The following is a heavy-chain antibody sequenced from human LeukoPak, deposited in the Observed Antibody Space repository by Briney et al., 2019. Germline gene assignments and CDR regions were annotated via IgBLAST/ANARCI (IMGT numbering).Heavy chain of an antibody. D-gene: IGHD3-3*02. CDR1: GYILTVYY. Sequence: ASVKVSCKASGYILTVYYMHWVRQVPGQGLEWMGWINPNSGDTNYAQKFLGRVTMTRDTSINTAYMELSRLKSDDTAVYFCARGILDYWGQGTLVTVSS. CDR2: INPNSGDT. J-gene: IGHJ4*02. V-gene: IGHV1-2*02. CDR3: ARGILDY.